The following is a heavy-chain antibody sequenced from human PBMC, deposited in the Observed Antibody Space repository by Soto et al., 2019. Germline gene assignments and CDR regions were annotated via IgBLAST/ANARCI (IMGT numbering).Heavy chain of an antibody. D-gene: IGHD2-15*01. J-gene: IGHJ3*02. CDR3: ARHGLDCSGGSCYSRAFDI. Sequence: ESLKISCQGSGYNFSTFWISWARQLPGKGLEWMGRVNPSDSYTFYSPSFQGQVTISADKSISTAYLQWSSLKASDTAMYYCARHGLDCSGGSCYSRAFDIWGQGTMVTVSS. CDR2: VNPSDSYT. V-gene: IGHV5-10-1*04. CDR1: GYNFSTFW.